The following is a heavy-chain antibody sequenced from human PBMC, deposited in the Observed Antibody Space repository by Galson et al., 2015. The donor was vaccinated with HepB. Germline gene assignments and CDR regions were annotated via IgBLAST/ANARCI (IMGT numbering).Heavy chain of an antibody. D-gene: IGHD5-24*01. V-gene: IGHV3-23*01. CDR3: AKGVETATVTGNDY. CDR1: GFTFSRYD. CDR2: ISGLGGST. J-gene: IGHJ4*02. Sequence: SLRLSCAASGFTFSRYDMSWVRQAPGKGLDWVSAISGLGGSTYYADSVKGRFTISRDNSKNTLYLQMNSLRAEDTAVYYCAKGVETATVTGNDYWGQGTLVTVSS.